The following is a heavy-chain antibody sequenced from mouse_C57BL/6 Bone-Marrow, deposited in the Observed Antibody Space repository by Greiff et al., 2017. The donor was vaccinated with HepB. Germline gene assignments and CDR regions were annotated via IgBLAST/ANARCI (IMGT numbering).Heavy chain of an antibody. Sequence: QVQLQQPGPGLVQPSQSLSITCTVSGFSLTSYGVHWVRQSPGKGLEWLGVIWSGGSTDYNAAFISRLSISKDNYKNQVLFKMHSLQADDTAIYYCARTIVTTLYYYAMDYWGQGTTVTVSS. D-gene: IGHD2-5*01. CDR1: GFSLTSYG. V-gene: IGHV2-2*01. J-gene: IGHJ4*01. CDR3: ARTIVTTLYYYAMDY. CDR2: IWSGGST.